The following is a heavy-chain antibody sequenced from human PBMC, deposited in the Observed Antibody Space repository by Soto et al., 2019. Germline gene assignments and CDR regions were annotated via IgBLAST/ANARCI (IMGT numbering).Heavy chain of an antibody. CDR1: GGSISSGGYY. V-gene: IGHV4-31*03. Sequence: TLSLTGTVSGGSISSGGYYWSWIRQHPGKGLEWIGYIYYSGSTYYNPSLKSRVTISVDTSKNQFSLKLSSVTAADTAVYYCAREGGAGYGFDYWGQGTLVTVSS. CDR2: IYYSGST. CDR3: AREGGAGYGFDY. D-gene: IGHD5-12*01. J-gene: IGHJ4*02.